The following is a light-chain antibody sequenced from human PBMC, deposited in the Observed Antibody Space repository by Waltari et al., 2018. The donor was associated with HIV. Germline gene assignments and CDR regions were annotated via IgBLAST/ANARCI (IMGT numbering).Light chain of an antibody. CDR1: SYTIGNNF. J-gene: IGLJ2*01. CDR2: QND. V-gene: IGLV1-47*01. CDR3: SAWDDKLTALV. Sequence: QSVLTQPPSASGTPGQRVTISCSGNSYTIGNNFVSWYPQVPGMAPKLLIYQNDQRPSGVPDRFSGSKSGTSASLAISGLRSEDEADYYCSAWDDKLTALVFGGGTKLTDL.